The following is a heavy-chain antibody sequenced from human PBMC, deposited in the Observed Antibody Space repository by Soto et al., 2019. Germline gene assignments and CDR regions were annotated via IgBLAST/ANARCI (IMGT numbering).Heavy chain of an antibody. CDR1: GGTFSSYA. Sequence: SVKVSCKASGGTFSSYALRWVRQAPGQGLEWMGVIIPIFGTANYAQKFQGRVTITADKPTSTAYMELSSLRSEDTAVYYCAKVDYDILAGYSNPYYFDYWGQGTLVTVSS. CDR2: IIPIFGTA. V-gene: IGHV1-69*06. J-gene: IGHJ4*02. CDR3: AKVDYDILAGYSNPYYFDY. D-gene: IGHD3-9*01.